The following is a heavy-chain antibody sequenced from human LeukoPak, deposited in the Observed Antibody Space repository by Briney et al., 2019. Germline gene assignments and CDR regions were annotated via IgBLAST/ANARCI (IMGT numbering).Heavy chain of an antibody. CDR1: GFTLSSYA. Sequence: GGSLRLSCAASGFTLSSYAMSWVRQAPGKGLEWVSGMGGSSGTTYYADSVKGRLTISRDNSKNTLYLQMNSLRAEDTAVYYCAKGLTKYYFDYWGQGTLVTVSS. CDR3: AKGLTKYYFDY. CDR2: MGGSSGTT. J-gene: IGHJ4*02. V-gene: IGHV3-23*01.